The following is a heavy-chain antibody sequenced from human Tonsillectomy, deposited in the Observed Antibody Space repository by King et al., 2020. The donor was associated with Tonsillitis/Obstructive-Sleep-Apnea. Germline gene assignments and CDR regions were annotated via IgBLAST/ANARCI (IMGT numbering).Heavy chain of an antibody. D-gene: IGHD2-2*02. Sequence: VQLQQWGAGLLKPSETLSLTCTVYGGSFSAYYWSWIRQPPGKGLEWIGEIIDSGGTNYKPSLKRRVSISVDTSKNQFSLNLSSVTAADTAMYYCARGSYTYNAMDVWGQGTTVTVSS. J-gene: IGHJ6*02. CDR3: ARGSYTYNAMDV. V-gene: IGHV4-34*01. CDR1: GGSFSAYY. CDR2: IIDSGGT.